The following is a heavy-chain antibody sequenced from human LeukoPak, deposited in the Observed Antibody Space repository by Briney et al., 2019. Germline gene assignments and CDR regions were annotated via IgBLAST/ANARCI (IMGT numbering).Heavy chain of an antibody. D-gene: IGHD2-2*01. CDR3: ARATSWPH. J-gene: IGHJ4*02. Sequence: GGSLRLSCAASGFTFSGSWMSWIRQAPGKGLEWVANIKPDGSDKYYVDSVKGRFTISRDNAKNSLYLQMNSLRAEDTAVYYCARATSWPHWGQGTLVTVSS. CDR2: IKPDGSDK. CDR1: GFTFSGSW. V-gene: IGHV3-7*01.